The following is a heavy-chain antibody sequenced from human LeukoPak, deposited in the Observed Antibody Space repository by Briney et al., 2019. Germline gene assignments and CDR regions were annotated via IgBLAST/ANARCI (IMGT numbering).Heavy chain of an antibody. V-gene: IGHV1-69*13. D-gene: IGHD6-6*01. CDR3: AGPQPEYSSTLEQESYGMDV. Sequence: SVKVSCKASGGTFSSYAISWVRQAPGQGLEWMGGIIPIFGTANYAQKFQGRVTITADESTSTAYMELSSLRSEDTAVYYCAGPQPEYSSTLEQESYGMDVWGQGTTVTVSS. CDR1: GGTFSSYA. CDR2: IIPIFGTA. J-gene: IGHJ6*02.